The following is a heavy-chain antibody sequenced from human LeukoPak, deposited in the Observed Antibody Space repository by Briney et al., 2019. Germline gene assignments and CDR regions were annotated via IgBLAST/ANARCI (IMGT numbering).Heavy chain of an antibody. D-gene: IGHD4-11*01. CDR1: GYTFTSYG. J-gene: IGHJ4*02. CDR3: ARDGFRMTTVTPLDY. V-gene: IGHV1-18*01. CDR2: ISAYNGNT. Sequence: ASVKVSCKASGYTFTSYGISWVRQAPGEGLEWMGWISAYNGNTNYAQKLQGRVTMTTDTSTSTAYMELRSLRSDDTAVYYCARDGFRMTTVTPLDYWGQGTLVTVSS.